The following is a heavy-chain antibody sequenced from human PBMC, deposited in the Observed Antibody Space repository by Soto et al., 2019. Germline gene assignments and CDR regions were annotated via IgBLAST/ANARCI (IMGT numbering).Heavy chain of an antibody. CDR3: ARGKGKYYFDY. Sequence: GGSLRPSCAASGFTFSSYWMSWVRQAPGKGLEWVANIKQDGSEKYYVDSVKGRFTISRDNAKNSLYLQMNSLRAEDTAVYYCARGKGKYYFDYWGQGTLVTVSS. V-gene: IGHV3-7*03. J-gene: IGHJ4*02. D-gene: IGHD3-10*01. CDR1: GFTFSSYW. CDR2: IKQDGSEK.